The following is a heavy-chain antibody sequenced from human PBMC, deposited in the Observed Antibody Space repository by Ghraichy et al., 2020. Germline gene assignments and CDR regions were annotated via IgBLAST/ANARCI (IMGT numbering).Heavy chain of an antibody. CDR2: ISSSASYI. V-gene: IGHV3-21*06. J-gene: IGHJ6*02. CDR3: ARSPFGSGTFYSGGGMDV. D-gene: IGHD3-10*01. Sequence: GGSLRLSCAASGFTFSSYSMNWVRQAPGKGLEWVSSISSSASYIYYADSVQGRFTISRDNAENSLFLHMDSLGDEDTALYYCARSPFGSGTFYSGGGMDVWGQGTTVTVSS. CDR1: GFTFSSYS.